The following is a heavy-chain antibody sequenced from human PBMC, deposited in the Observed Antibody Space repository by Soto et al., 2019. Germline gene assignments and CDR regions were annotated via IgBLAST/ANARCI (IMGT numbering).Heavy chain of an antibody. J-gene: IGHJ6*02. V-gene: IGHV3-48*02. D-gene: IGHD3-22*01. CDR1: GFTFSSYS. CDR3: VRKNTYYYDSSGRMDV. CDR2: ISSSSSTI. Sequence: EVQLVESGGGFVQPGGSLRLSCAASGFTFSSYSMNWVRQAPGKGLEWVSYISSSSSTIYYADSVKGRFTISRDNAKNSLYLQMNSLRDEDTAVYYCVRKNTYYYDSSGRMDVWGQGTTVTVSS.